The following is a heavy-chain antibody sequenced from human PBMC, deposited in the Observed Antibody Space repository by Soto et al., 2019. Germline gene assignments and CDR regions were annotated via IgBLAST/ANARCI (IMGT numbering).Heavy chain of an antibody. J-gene: IGHJ4*01. CDR3: ARGVSYYSSGYYNFYS. D-gene: IGHD3-22*01. V-gene: IGHV4-4*09. CDR2: IYSSGST. Sequence: PSETLSLTCTVSGGSISSYYWSWIRQPPGKGLEWIGYIYSSGSTNYNPSLKSRVTISVDTSKNQFSLKLNSVTAADSAVYYCARGVSYYSSGYYNFYSWGQGTLVTVSS. CDR1: GGSISSYY.